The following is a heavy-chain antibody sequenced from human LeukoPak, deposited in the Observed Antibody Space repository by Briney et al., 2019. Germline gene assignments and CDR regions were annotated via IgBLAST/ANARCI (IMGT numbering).Heavy chain of an antibody. CDR2: IDWDDDK. CDR3: AWIQVVTAPYYYYYYMDV. V-gene: IGHV2-70*11. Sequence: SGPTLVNPTQTLTLTCTFSGFSLSTSGMCVSWIRQPPGKSLEWLARIDWDDDKYYSTSLKTRLTISKDTSKNQVVLTMTNMDLVDTATYYCAWIQVVTAPYYYYYYMDVWGKGTTVTVSS. D-gene: IGHD2-21*02. J-gene: IGHJ6*03. CDR1: GFSLSTSGMC.